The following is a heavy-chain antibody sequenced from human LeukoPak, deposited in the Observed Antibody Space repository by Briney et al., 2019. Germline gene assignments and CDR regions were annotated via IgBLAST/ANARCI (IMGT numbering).Heavy chain of an antibody. CDR1: GGSFSGYY. Sequence: LSLTCAVYGGSFSGYYWSWIRQAPGKGLEWVSYISSSGSTISYADSVKGRFTISRDNAMNSLYLQMNSLRVEDTAVYYCARYRDGYTYFDYWGQGTLVTVSS. J-gene: IGHJ4*02. CDR2: ISSSGSTI. V-gene: IGHV3-11*04. CDR3: ARYRDGYTYFDY. D-gene: IGHD5-24*01.